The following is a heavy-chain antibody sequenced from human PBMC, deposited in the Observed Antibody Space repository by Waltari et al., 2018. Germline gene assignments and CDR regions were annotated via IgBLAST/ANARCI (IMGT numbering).Heavy chain of an antibody. D-gene: IGHD2-8*02. CDR3: TTRLVVYDV. J-gene: IGHJ6*02. Sequence: EVQLLESGGGLVKPGGSLRLYCAASGFNCNYAWMNWVRQAPGKGLEWVGRIKSKSEGGTTDYVAPVKGRFTISRDDSKGTLFLQMNSLKIEDTGVYYCTTRLVVYDVWGQGTTVTVSS. CDR2: IKSKSEGGTT. V-gene: IGHV3-15*01. CDR1: GFNCNYAW.